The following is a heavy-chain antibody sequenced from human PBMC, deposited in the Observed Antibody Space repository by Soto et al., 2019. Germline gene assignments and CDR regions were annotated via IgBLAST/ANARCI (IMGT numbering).Heavy chain of an antibody. CDR2: ITGSGGDT. CDR1: GFTFNNYA. D-gene: IGHD2-2*01. Sequence: GGSLRLSCAASGFTFNNYAMGWVRQASGKGLEWFSAITGSGGDTYSADSVKGRFTISRDNSKNTLYPQMNSLRAEDTAIYYCAKLGSSSWSPHYYFDYWGQGTLVTVSS. J-gene: IGHJ4*02. CDR3: AKLGSSSWSPHYYFDY. V-gene: IGHV3-23*01.